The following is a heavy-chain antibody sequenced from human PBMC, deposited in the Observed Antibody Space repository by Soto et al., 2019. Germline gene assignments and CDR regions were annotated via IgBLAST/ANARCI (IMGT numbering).Heavy chain of an antibody. CDR2: ISGSGGST. V-gene: IGHV3-23*01. CDR3: AKELYSNPGEYYYYYGMDV. Sequence: HPGGPLRLSCAASGFTFSSYAMSWVRQAPGKGLEWVSAISGSGGSTYYADSVKGRFTISRDNSKNTLYLQMNGLRAEDTAVYYCAKELYSNPGEYYYYYGMDVWGQGTTVTVSS. D-gene: IGHD4-4*01. CDR1: GFTFSSYA. J-gene: IGHJ6*02.